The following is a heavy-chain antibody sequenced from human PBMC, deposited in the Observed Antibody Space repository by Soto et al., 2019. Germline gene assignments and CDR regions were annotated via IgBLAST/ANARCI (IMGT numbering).Heavy chain of an antibody. V-gene: IGHV6-1*01. J-gene: IGHJ6*02. CDR3: ARDLSRLNNWNDRPYCYGMDV. D-gene: IGHD1-1*01. CDR2: TYYRSKWYN. Sequence: SQTLSLTCAISGDSVSSNSAAWNWIRQSPSRGLEWLGRTYYRSKWYNDYAVSVKSRITINPDTSKNQFSLQLNSVTPEDTAVYYCARDLSRLNNWNDRPYCYGMDVWGQGTTVTVSS. CDR1: GDSVSSNSAA.